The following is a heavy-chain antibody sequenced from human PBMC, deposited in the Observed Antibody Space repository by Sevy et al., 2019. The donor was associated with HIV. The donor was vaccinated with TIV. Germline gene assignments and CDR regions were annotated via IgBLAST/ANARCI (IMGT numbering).Heavy chain of an antibody. Sequence: ASVKVSCKASGGTFSDYAISWVRQAPGQGLEWMGAIIPVFGTPNYAQKFQGRVTITGDESTRTGFMELNRLRSDDTAVYFCARVQCRSTSCYTGYYYYYMDVWGEGT. V-gene: IGHV1-69*13. CDR2: IIPVFGTP. J-gene: IGHJ6*03. CDR3: ARVQCRSTSCYTGYYYYYMDV. CDR1: GGTFSDYA. D-gene: IGHD2-2*02.